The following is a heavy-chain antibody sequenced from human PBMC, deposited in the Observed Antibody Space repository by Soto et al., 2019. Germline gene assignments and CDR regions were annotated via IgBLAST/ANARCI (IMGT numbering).Heavy chain of an antibody. CDR1: GGTFSSYA. Sequence: GASVKVSCKASGGTFSSYAISWVRQAPGQGLEWMGGIIPIFGTANYAQKFQGRVTITADESTSTAYMELSSLRSEDTAVYYCASSSYSGSGSPPGYWGQGTLVTGS. V-gene: IGHV1-69*13. CDR3: ASSSYSGSGSPPGY. J-gene: IGHJ4*02. D-gene: IGHD3-10*01. CDR2: IIPIFGTA.